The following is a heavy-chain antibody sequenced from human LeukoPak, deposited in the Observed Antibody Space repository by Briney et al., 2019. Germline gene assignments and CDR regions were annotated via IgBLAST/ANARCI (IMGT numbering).Heavy chain of an antibody. CDR2: IYPGDSDT. CDR3: ARQHSNYNYYYGMDV. V-gene: IGHV5-51*01. CDR1: GYSFTSYW. J-gene: IGHJ6*02. Sequence: EESLKISCKGSGYSFTSYWIGWVRQMPGKGLEWMGIIYPGDSDTRYSPSFQGQVTISADKSISTAYLQWSSLKASDTAMYYCARQHSNYNYYYGMDVWGQGTTVTVSS. D-gene: IGHD4-11*01.